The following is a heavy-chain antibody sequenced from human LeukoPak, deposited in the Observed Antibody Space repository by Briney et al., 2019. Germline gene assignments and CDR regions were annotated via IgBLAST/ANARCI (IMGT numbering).Heavy chain of an antibody. J-gene: IGHJ4*02. CDR2: IKSKTDGGTT. V-gene: IGHV3-15*01. CDR3: TTDLVTSGYSPSEY. D-gene: IGHD5-12*01. CDR1: GFTFSNAW. Sequence: GGSLRLSCAASGFTFSNAWMSWVRQAPGKGLEWVGRIKSKTDGGTTDYAAPVKGRFTISRDDSKNTLYLQMNSLKTEDTAVXYCTTDLVTSGYSPSEYWGQGTLVTVSS.